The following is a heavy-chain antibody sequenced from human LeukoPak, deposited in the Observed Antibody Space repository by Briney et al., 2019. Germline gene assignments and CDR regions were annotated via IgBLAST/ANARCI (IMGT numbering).Heavy chain of an antibody. CDR3: ARAELSFDS. D-gene: IGHD1-7*01. Sequence: GGSLRLSCAASGFIFSNYWMSWVRQAPGKGLEWVANIKFDGSNKFYVDSVKGRFTISRDNAKNLLYLQMNSLRVEDTAVYFCARAELSFDSWGQGTLVTVSS. CDR2: IKFDGSNK. V-gene: IGHV3-7*01. CDR1: GFIFSNYW. J-gene: IGHJ4*02.